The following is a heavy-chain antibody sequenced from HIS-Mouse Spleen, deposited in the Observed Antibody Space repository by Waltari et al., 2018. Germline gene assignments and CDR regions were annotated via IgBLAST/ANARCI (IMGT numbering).Heavy chain of an antibody. Sequence: QLQLQESGPGLVKPSETLSLTCTVPGGSISSSSYYWGWIRQPPGKGLEWIGSIYYSGSTYYNPSLKSRVTISVDTSKNQFSLKRSSVTAADTAVYYCAREIPYSSSWYDWYFDLWGRGTLVTVSS. J-gene: IGHJ2*01. CDR3: AREIPYSSSWYDWYFDL. D-gene: IGHD6-13*01. CDR1: GGSISSSSYY. CDR2: IYYSGST. V-gene: IGHV4-39*07.